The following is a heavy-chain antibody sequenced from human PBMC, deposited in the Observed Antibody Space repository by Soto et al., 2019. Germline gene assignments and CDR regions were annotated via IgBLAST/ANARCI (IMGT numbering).Heavy chain of an antibody. CDR2: IYYSGNI. V-gene: IGHV4-61*01. D-gene: IGHD6-13*01. CDR3: ARGNIAASGTKFDP. Sequence: QVQLQESGPGLVKPSETLSLTCTVSGDSVTSRSYYWTWVRQPPGKGLEWIGYIYYSGNINYNPSRKSRFTISVDTSTKQFSLKLTSVTAADTAIYYSARGNIAASGTKFDPWGQGILVTVSS. J-gene: IGHJ5*02. CDR1: GDSVTSRSYY.